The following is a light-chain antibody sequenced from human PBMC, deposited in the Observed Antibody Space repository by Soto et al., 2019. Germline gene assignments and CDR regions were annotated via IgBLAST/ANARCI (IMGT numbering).Light chain of an antibody. Sequence: QSVLTQPASVSGSPGQSITISCTGTSSDVGGYNYVSWYQQHPGKAPKLMIYDVSNRPSGVSNRFSGSKSGNTASLTISGLQAEDEADYYCSSYTSCSTPAYVFGTGNMVTVL. CDR2: DVS. J-gene: IGLJ1*01. CDR1: SSDVGGYNY. CDR3: SSYTSCSTPAYV. V-gene: IGLV2-14*01.